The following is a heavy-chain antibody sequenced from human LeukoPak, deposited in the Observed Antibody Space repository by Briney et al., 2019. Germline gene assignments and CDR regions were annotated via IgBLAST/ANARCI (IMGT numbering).Heavy chain of an antibody. V-gene: IGHV1-2*02. CDR3: ARGGVAAAGTGNYYYGMDV. D-gene: IGHD6-13*01. J-gene: IGHJ6*02. Sequence: ASVKVSCKASGYTFTGYCMHWVRQAPGQGLEWMGWINPNSGGTNYAQKFQGRVTMTRDTSISTAYMELSRLRSDDTAVYYCARGGVAAAGTGNYYYGMDVWGQGTTVTVSS. CDR1: GYTFTGYC. CDR2: INPNSGGT.